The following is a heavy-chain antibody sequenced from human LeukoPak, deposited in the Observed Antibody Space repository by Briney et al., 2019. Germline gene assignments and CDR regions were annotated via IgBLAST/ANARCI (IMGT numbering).Heavy chain of an antibody. CDR1: GGSFSGYY. D-gene: IGHD3-22*01. Sequence: PSETLSLTCAVYGGSFSGYYWSWIRQPPGKGLEWIGEINHSGSTNYNPSLKSRVTISVGTSKNQFSLKLSSVTAADTAVYYCARGPRNQYYYDSSGSLTGAFGIWGQGTMVTVSS. CDR3: ARGPRNQYYYDSSGSLTGAFGI. J-gene: IGHJ3*02. V-gene: IGHV4-34*01. CDR2: INHSGST.